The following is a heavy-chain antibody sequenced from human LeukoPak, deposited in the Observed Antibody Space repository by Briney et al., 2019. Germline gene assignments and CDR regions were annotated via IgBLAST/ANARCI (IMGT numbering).Heavy chain of an antibody. Sequence: GGSLRLSCAASEFDFSSHAMTWVRQAPGKGLEWVSAISISGSKTYYADSVKGRFTISRDNAKNSLYLQMNSLRDEDTAVYYCARASFQRWLQLGGDWGQGALVTVSS. CDR3: ARASFQRWLQLGGD. CDR2: ISISGSKT. CDR1: EFDFSSHA. D-gene: IGHD5-24*01. J-gene: IGHJ4*02. V-gene: IGHV3-21*01.